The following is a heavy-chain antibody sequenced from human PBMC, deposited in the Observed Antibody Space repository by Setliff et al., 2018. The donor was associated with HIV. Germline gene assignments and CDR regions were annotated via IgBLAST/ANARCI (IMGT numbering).Heavy chain of an antibody. CDR3: GRWGHGYNSYDH. J-gene: IGHJ4*02. CDR1: GGSASNSRYY. D-gene: IGHD5-12*01. V-gene: IGHV4-39*07. CDR2: IYHGEYT. Sequence: SSETLSLTCTVSGGSASNSRYYWAWIRQPPGKGLEWIGEIYHGEYTNYNPSLNSRVTMSVDTSKNQFSLTLRSLTAADTAVYYCGRWGHGYNSYDHWGQGTLVTVSS.